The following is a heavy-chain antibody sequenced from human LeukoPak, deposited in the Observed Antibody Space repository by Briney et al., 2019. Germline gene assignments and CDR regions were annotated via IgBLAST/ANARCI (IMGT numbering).Heavy chain of an antibody. CDR3: ARVGLYYDSSGYYPPSGAFDI. CDR1: GGSISSYY. J-gene: IGHJ3*02. Sequence: PSETLSLTCTVSGGSISSYYWSWIRQPPGKGLEWIGYIYYSGSTNYNPSLKSRVTISVDTSKNQFSLKLSSVTAADTAVYYCARVGLYYDSSGYYPPSGAFDIWGQGTMVTVSS. D-gene: IGHD3-22*01. CDR2: IYYSGST. V-gene: IGHV4-59*01.